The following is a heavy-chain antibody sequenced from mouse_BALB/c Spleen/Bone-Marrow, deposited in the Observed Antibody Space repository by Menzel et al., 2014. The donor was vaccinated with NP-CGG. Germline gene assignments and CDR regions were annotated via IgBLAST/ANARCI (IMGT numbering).Heavy chain of an antibody. V-gene: IGHV2-2*02. CDR2: IWSGGTT. D-gene: IGHD2-12*01. CDR1: GFSLTSYG. J-gene: IGHJ4*01. CDR3: ARNPIRRNAMDY. Sequence: VQLQESGPSLVQPSQSLSITCTVSGFSLTSYGVHWVRQSPGKGLEWLGVIWSGGTTDYNAPFISRLSISKDNSKSQVFFKMNSLQANDTAIYYCARNPIRRNAMDYWGQGTSVTVSS.